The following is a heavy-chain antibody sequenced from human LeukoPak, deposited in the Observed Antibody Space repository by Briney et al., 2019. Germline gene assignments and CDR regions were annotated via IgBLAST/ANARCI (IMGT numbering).Heavy chain of an antibody. CDR2: INAGNGNT. V-gene: IGHV1-3*01. D-gene: IGHD3-16*02. Sequence: ASVKVSCKASGYTFTSYAMHWVRQAPGRRLEWMGWINAGNGNTKYSQKFQGRVTITRDTSASTAYMELSSLRSEDMAVYYCARVPWGSYLDYWGQGTLVTVSS. CDR3: ARVPWGSYLDY. CDR1: GYTFTSYA. J-gene: IGHJ4*02.